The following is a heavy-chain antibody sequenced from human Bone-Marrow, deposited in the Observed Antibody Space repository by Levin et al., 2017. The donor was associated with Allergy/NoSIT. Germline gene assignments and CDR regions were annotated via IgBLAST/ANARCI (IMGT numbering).Heavy chain of an antibody. CDR2: INPDGSER. V-gene: IGHV3-7*01. J-gene: IGHJ4*02. CDR3: VRGGGSASVFDY. CDR1: AFNLRGHW. D-gene: IGHD6-6*01. Sequence: GESLKISCAASAFNLRGHWMSWVRQAPGKGLEWVANINPDGSERNYGDSARGRFSISRDNGQNSLYLQMNSLTVEDTALYYCVRGGGSASVFDYWGQGTLVTVSS.